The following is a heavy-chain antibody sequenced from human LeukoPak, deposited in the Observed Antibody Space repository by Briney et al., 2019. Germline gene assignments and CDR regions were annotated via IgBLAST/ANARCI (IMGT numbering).Heavy chain of an antibody. Sequence: SETLPLTCTVSGGSISSSSYYWGWIRQPPGKGLEWIGSIYYSGSTYYNPSLKSRVTISVDTSKNQFSLKLSSVTAADTAVYYCASLDLSLDYWGQGTLVTVSS. V-gene: IGHV4-39*01. D-gene: IGHD3-9*01. CDR2: IYYSGST. CDR3: ASLDLSLDY. J-gene: IGHJ4*02. CDR1: GGSISSSSYY.